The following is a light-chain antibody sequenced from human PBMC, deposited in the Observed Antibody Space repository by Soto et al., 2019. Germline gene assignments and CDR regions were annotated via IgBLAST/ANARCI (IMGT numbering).Light chain of an antibody. CDR1: QSVSSN. CDR2: GAS. J-gene: IGKJ5*01. CDR3: QQRRSWPPTIT. V-gene: IGKV3-11*01. Sequence: EIVLTQSPATLSLSPVEIVTLSCRASQSVSSNLAWYQQKPGQAPRLLIYGASTRATDIPPRFSGSGSGTDFTLTISSLEPEDFAVYYCQQRRSWPPTITFGQGTRLEIK.